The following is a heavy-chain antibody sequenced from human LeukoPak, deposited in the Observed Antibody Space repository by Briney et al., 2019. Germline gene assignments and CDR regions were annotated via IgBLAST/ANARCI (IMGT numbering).Heavy chain of an antibody. CDR1: GGSISSGDYY. CDR3: ARVVRGGYSYGIHDY. Sequence: PSQTLSLTCTVPGGSISSGDYYWSWIRQPPGKGLEWIGYIYYSGSTYYNPSLKSRVTISVDTSKNQFSLKLSSVTAADTAVYYCARVVRGGYSYGIHDYWGQGTLVTVSS. V-gene: IGHV4-30-4*01. J-gene: IGHJ4*02. D-gene: IGHD5-18*01. CDR2: IYYSGST.